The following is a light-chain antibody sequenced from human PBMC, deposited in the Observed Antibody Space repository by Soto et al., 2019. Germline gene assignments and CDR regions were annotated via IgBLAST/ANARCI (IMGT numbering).Light chain of an antibody. J-gene: IGKJ1*01. CDR2: AAS. Sequence: DIQMTQSPSSLSTSVGERVTITCRASQGIGNDLGWYQQRPGKAPKRLIYAASSLQSEVPSRFSGSGSGTEFTLTISSLQPEDFAVYYCQQYATSPGTFGQGTKVAIK. CDR1: QGIGND. V-gene: IGKV1-17*01. CDR3: QQYATSPGT.